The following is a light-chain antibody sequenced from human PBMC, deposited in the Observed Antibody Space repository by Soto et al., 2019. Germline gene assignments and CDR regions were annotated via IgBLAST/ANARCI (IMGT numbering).Light chain of an antibody. J-gene: IGKJ3*01. CDR3: QQYKNYLT. V-gene: IGKV1-5*01. CDR2: GAS. Sequence: DIQMTQSPSTLSASVGDRVTITCRASQSISTWLAWYQQKPGKAPKVLIYGASSLESGVPSRFSGSGSGTEFTLTISSLQPDDFATYYCQQYKNYLTFGPGTKVEI. CDR1: QSISTW.